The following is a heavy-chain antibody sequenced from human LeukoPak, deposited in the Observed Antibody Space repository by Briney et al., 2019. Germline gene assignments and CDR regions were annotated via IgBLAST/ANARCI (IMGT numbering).Heavy chain of an antibody. D-gene: IGHD6-19*01. CDR1: GFTFSSYS. J-gene: IGHJ4*02. CDR2: ISSSSSYI. V-gene: IGHV3-21*04. Sequence: PGGSLRLSCAASGFTFSSYSMNWVRQAPGKGLEWVSSISSSSSYIYYADSVKGRFTISRDNSKNTLYLQMNSLRAEDTAVYYCARRSGIAVAGAFDYWGQGTLVTVSS. CDR3: ARRSGIAVAGAFDY.